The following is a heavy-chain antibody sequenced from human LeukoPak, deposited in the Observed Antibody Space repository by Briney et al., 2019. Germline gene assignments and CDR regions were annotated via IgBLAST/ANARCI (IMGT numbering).Heavy chain of an antibody. V-gene: IGHV3-21*01. Sequence: GGSLRLSCAASGFTFSSYSMNWVRQAPGKGLEWVSSISSSSSYIYYADSVKGRFAISRDNAKNSLYLQMNSLRAEDTAVYYCARDGTPPPYYDFWSGYPDYWGQGTLVTVSS. J-gene: IGHJ4*02. CDR3: ARDGTPPPYYDFWSGYPDY. CDR2: ISSSSSYI. CDR1: GFTFSSYS. D-gene: IGHD3-3*01.